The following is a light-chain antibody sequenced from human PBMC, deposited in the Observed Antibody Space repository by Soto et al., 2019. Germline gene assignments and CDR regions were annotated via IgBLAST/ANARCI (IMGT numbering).Light chain of an antibody. V-gene: IGKV1-39*01. CDR3: QQSHNTVT. CDR2: AAS. Sequence: DIQMTQSPSSLSASVGDRVTITCRASQSINNFLNWYQQKPGKAPRLLIYAASSLQSGVPSRFTGSGSGTDFTHTITRLPLEEFAIYYCQQSHNTVTFGPGTKVEIE. CDR1: QSINNF. J-gene: IGKJ3*01.